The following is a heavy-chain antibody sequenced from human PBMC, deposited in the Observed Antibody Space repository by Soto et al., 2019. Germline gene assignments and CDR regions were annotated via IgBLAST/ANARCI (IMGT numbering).Heavy chain of an antibody. Sequence: QVQLVESGGGVVQPGRSLRLSCAASGFTFSSYAMHWVRQAPGKGLEWVAVISYDGSNKYYADSVKGRFTISRDNSKNTLYLQMNSLRAEDTAVYYCARPESSGYYYAEVYYFDYWGQGTLVTVSS. J-gene: IGHJ4*02. V-gene: IGHV3-30-3*01. CDR1: GFTFSSYA. CDR3: ARPESSGYYYAEVYYFDY. D-gene: IGHD3-22*01. CDR2: ISYDGSNK.